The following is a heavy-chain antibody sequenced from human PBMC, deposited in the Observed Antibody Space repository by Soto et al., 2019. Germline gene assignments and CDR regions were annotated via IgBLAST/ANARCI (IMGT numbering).Heavy chain of an antibody. J-gene: IGHJ6*02. V-gene: IGHV1-18*01. CDR2: ISAYNGNT. D-gene: IGHD6-19*01. CDR1: GYTFTSYG. Sequence: ASVKVSCKDSGYTFTSYGISWVRQAPGQGLEWMGWISAYNGNTNYAQKLQGRVTMTTDTSTSTAYMELRSLRSDDTAVYYGARDLGSSGWPYYGMDVWGQGTTVTVSS. CDR3: ARDLGSSGWPYYGMDV.